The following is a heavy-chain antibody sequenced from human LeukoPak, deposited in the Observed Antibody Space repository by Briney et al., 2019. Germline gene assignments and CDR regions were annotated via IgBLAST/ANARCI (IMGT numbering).Heavy chain of an antibody. CDR3: ARVRLWFGEFPDY. CDR2: ISYDGSNK. V-gene: IGHV3-30-3*01. CDR1: GFTFSSYA. Sequence: GRSLRLSCAASGFTFSSYAMHWVRQAPGKGLKWVAVISYDGSNKYYADSVKGRFTISRDNSKNTLYLQMNSLRAEDTAVYYCARVRLWFGEFPDYWGQGTLVTVSS. J-gene: IGHJ4*02. D-gene: IGHD3-10*01.